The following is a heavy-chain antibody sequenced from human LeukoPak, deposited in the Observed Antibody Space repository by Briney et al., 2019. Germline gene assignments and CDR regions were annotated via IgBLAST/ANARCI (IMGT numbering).Heavy chain of an antibody. Sequence: PGGSLRLSCAASGFTFSSYGMHWVRQAPGKGLEWVAFIPYDGSNKYYADSVKGRFTISRDNSKNTLYLQMNSLRAEDTAVYYCAKDKYSGSYLVYWGQGTLVTVSS. CDR1: GFTFSSYG. J-gene: IGHJ4*02. D-gene: IGHD1-26*01. CDR2: IPYDGSNK. CDR3: AKDKYSGSYLVY. V-gene: IGHV3-30*02.